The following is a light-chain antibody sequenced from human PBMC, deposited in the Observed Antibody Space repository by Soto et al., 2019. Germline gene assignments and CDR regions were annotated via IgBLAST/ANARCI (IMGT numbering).Light chain of an antibody. CDR2: AAS. V-gene: IGKV1-6*01. Sequence: AIQMTQSPSSLSASVGDRVTITCRASQGIRNDLGWYQQKPGKAPKLLIYAASSLQSGVPSRFSGSRSGTDVTLTISSLQPEDFATYYCLQDYYYPYTFGQGTKLEIK. CDR3: LQDYYYPYT. J-gene: IGKJ2*01. CDR1: QGIRND.